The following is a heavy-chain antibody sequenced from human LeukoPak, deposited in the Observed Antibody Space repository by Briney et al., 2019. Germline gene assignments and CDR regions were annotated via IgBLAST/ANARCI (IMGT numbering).Heavy chain of an antibody. J-gene: IGHJ4*02. CDR1: GFTFSSYS. CDR2: ISSSSSYI. Sequence: PGGSLRLSCAASGFTFSSYSMNWVRQAPGKGLDWVSSISSSSSYIYYADSVRGRFTISRDNAKNSLYLQMNSLRAEDTAVYYCARGSGWDDYWGQGTLVTVSS. CDR3: ARGSGWDDY. V-gene: IGHV3-21*01. D-gene: IGHD6-19*01.